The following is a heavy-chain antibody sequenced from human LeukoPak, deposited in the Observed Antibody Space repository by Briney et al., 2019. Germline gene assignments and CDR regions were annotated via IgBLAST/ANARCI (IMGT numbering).Heavy chain of an antibody. Sequence: PSETLSLTCTVSGGSVSSYYWNWIRQSPGKGLEWIGYPHYSGSTNYNPSLKSRVTISSDTSKNQLSLNLTSVTAADTAVYYCARGCSGGSCFAYWGQGTLVTVSS. D-gene: IGHD2-15*01. J-gene: IGHJ4*02. V-gene: IGHV4-59*02. CDR1: GGSVSSYY. CDR3: ARGCSGGSCFAY. CDR2: PHYSGST.